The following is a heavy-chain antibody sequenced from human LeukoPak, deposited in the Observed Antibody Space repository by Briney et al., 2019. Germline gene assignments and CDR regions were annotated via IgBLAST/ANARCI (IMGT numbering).Heavy chain of an antibody. CDR1: GFTFSSYA. Sequence: PGGSLRLSCAASGFTFSSYAMSWVRQAPGKGLEWVSAISGSGGSTYYADSVKGRFTIFRDNSKNTLYLQMNSLRAEDTAVYYCAREVGTSRAGLAWFELWGQGTMVTVSS. J-gene: IGHJ3*01. CDR2: ISGSGGST. V-gene: IGHV3-23*01. CDR3: AREVGTSRAGLAWFEL. D-gene: IGHD4/OR15-4a*01.